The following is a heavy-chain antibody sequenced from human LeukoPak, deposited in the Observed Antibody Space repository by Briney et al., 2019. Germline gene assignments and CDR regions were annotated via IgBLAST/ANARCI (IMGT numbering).Heavy chain of an antibody. Sequence: GASVKVSCKASGYTVTNYDINWVRQATGQGLEWMGYKNPNSGNSAYAQKFQGRVTITTDASITTAYMELSGLRSEDTALYYCAREGLDYWGQGTLVSVSS. V-gene: IGHV1-8*01. CDR1: GYTVTNYD. CDR3: AREGLDY. J-gene: IGHJ4*02. CDR2: KNPNSGNS.